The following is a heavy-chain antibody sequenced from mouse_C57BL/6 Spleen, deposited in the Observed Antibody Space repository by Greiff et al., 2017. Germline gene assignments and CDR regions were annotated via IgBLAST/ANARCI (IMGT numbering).Heavy chain of an antibody. V-gene: IGHV1-52*01. CDR2: IDPSDSET. J-gene: IGHJ3*01. CDR1: GYTFTGYW. D-gene: IGHD1-1*01. Sequence: QVQLQQPGAELVRPGSSVKLSCKASGYTFTGYWMHWVKQRPIQGLEWIGNIDPSDSETHYNQKFKDKATLTVDKSSSTAYMQLSSLTSEDSAVYYCARSGDYYGSRTLFAYWGQGTLVTVSA. CDR3: ARSGDYYGSRTLFAY.